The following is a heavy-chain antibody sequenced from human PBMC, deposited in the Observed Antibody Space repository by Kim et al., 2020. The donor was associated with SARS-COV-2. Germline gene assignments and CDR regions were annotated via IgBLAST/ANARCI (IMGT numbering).Heavy chain of an antibody. CDR2: ISNSGDST. J-gene: IGHJ2*01. CDR3: AKRKGATFPDWYFDL. Sequence: GGSLRLSCAASGFTFSIYAMSWVRQAPRKGLEWVSTISNSGDSTYYADSVKGRFTISRDNSKNTLYVQMNSLRAEDTAVYYCAKRKGATFPDWYFDLWGRGTLVTVSS. V-gene: IGHV3-23*01. D-gene: IGHD3-16*01. CDR1: GFTFSIYA.